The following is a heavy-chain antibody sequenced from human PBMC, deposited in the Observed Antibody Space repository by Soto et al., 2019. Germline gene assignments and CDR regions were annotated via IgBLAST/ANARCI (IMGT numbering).Heavy chain of an antibody. D-gene: IGHD6-6*01. CDR1: GFTFSSYA. J-gene: IGHJ6*02. CDR3: ARDARSIAARHYYYYYGMDV. CDR2: ISYDGSNK. Sequence: QVQLVESGGGVVQPGRSLRLSCAASGFTFSSYAMHWVRQAPGKGLEWVAVISYDGSNKYYADSVKGRFTISRDNSKNTRYLQMNSLRAEDTAVYYCARDARSIAARHYYYYYGMDVWGQGTTVTVSS. V-gene: IGHV3-30-3*01.